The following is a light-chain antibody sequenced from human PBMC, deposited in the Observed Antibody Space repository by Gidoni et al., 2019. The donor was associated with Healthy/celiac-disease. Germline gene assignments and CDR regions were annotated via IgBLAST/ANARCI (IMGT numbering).Light chain of an antibody. Sequence: LGERATINCKSSQGVLYSSKDKNYLAWYLQTAGQPLNLPSYWASTRESGFPDRLGHCGSGTDFTLTINRLQADDVAVCFLQQYYSTPYGFGQGTKLEIK. V-gene: IGKV4-1*01. CDR2: WAS. J-gene: IGKJ2*03. CDR1: QGVLYSSKDKNY. CDR3: QQYYSTPYG.